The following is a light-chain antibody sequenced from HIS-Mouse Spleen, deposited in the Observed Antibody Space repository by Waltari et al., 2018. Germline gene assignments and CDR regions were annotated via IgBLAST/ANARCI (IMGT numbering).Light chain of an antibody. CDR1: ALPKKY. Sequence: SYELTQPPSVSVSPGQTARITCSGDALPKKYAYWYQHKSGQAPVLVIYEDSKRPAGRPERFFGSRSGTMATLTISGAQVEDEADYYCYSTDSSGNHRVFGGGTKLTVL. CDR2: EDS. J-gene: IGLJ2*01. CDR3: YSTDSSGNHRV. V-gene: IGLV3-10*01.